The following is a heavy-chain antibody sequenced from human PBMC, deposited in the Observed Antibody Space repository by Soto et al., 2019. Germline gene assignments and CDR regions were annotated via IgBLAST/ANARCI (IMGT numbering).Heavy chain of an antibody. Sequence: GGSLRLSCASSGFTFSSYSMNWVRQAPGKGLEWVSYISSSSSTIYYADSVKGRFTISRDNAKNSLYLQMNSLRDEDTAVYYCARDQATVTTYGMDVWGQGTTVTVSS. V-gene: IGHV3-48*02. CDR2: ISSSSSTI. J-gene: IGHJ6*02. CDR1: GFTFSSYS. D-gene: IGHD4-17*01. CDR3: ARDQATVTTYGMDV.